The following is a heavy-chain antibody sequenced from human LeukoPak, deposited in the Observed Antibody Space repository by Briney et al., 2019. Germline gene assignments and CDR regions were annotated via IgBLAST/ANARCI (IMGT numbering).Heavy chain of an antibody. CDR3: ARISGWYYYYYYYMDV. CDR1: GGSISSTSYN. D-gene: IGHD6-19*01. Sequence: SETLSLTCTVSGGSISSTSYNRGWIRQPPGKGLEWIGSIYYSGSTHYNPSLKSRVTISVDTSKNQFSLKLSFVTAADTAVYYCARISGWYYYYYYYMDVWGKGTTVTISS. V-gene: IGHV4-39*07. J-gene: IGHJ6*03. CDR2: IYYSGST.